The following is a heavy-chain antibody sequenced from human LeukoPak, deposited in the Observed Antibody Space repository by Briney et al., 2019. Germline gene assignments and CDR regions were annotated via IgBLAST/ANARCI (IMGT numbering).Heavy chain of an antibody. V-gene: IGHV3-23*01. CDR3: AKDHWALGGSYYYDY. D-gene: IGHD1-26*01. J-gene: IGHJ4*02. CDR1: GFTFSSYA. Sequence: GGSLSLSCAASGFTFSSYAMSWVRQAPGKGLEGVSAISGSGGSTYYADSVKGRFTISRDDSKNTLYLQMNSLRAEDTAVYYCAKDHWALGGSYYYDYWGQGTLVTVSS. CDR2: ISGSGGST.